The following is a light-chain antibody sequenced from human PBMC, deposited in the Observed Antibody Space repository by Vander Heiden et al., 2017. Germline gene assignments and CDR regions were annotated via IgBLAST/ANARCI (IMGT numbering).Light chain of an antibody. V-gene: IGKV1-9*01. J-gene: IGKJ2*01. Sequence: GDRVTITCRASQGISGNLAWYQQKPGKAPNLLIYAASTLQSGVPSRFSGGGSGTEFTLTISSLQPEDFATYYCQQLNSYPRTFGQGTKLDIK. CDR1: QGISGN. CDR3: QQLNSYPRT. CDR2: AAS.